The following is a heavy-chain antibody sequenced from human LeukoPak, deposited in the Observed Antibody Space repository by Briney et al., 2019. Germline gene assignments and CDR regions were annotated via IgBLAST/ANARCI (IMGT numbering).Heavy chain of an antibody. CDR2: ISSSSSTI. Sequence: GGSLRLSCAASGFTFSSYSMNWVRQAPGKGLEWVSYISSSSSTIYYADSVKGRFTISRDNAKNSLYLQMNSLRAEDTAVYYCTTAIPHLYDILTGYYTPYYYYGMDVWGQGTTVTVSS. V-gene: IGHV3-48*04. D-gene: IGHD3-9*01. CDR1: GFTFSSYS. J-gene: IGHJ6*02. CDR3: TTAIPHLYDILTGYYTPYYYYGMDV.